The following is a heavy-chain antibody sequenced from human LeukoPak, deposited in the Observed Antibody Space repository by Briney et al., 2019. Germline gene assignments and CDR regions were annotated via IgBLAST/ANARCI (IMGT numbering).Heavy chain of an antibody. J-gene: IGHJ4*02. Sequence: AGGSLRLSCAASGFTFSDYYMSWIRQAPGKGLEWVSAISGSGGSTYYADSVKGRFTISRDNSKNTLYLQMNSLRAEDTAVYYCAKYWSGYLVTGIYYWGQGTLVTVSS. CDR2: ISGSGGST. CDR1: GFTFSDYY. CDR3: AKYWSGYLVTGIYY. V-gene: IGHV3-23*01. D-gene: IGHD3-3*01.